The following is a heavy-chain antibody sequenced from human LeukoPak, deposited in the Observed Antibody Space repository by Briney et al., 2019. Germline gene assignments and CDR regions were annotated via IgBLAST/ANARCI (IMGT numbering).Heavy chain of an antibody. J-gene: IGHJ4*02. CDR3: ARDVVGATTADY. D-gene: IGHD1-26*01. Sequence: GGSLRLSCAASGFTFSSNYMSWVRQAPGKGVEWVSVIYSGGSTYYADSVKGRFTISRDNSKNTLYLQMNSLRAEDTAVYYCARDVVGATTADYWGQGTLVTVSS. V-gene: IGHV3-66*02. CDR2: IYSGGST. CDR1: GFTFSSNY.